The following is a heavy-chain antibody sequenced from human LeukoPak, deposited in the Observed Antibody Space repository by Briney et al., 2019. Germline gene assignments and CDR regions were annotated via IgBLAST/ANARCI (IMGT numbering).Heavy chain of an antibody. V-gene: IGHV1-69*13. CDR2: IIPIFGTA. CDR3: ARSDIDYDFWSGYYSYYYYGMDV. CDR1: GYTFTGYY. Sequence: SVKVSCKASGYTFTGYYMHWVRQAPGQGLEWMGGIIPIFGTANYAQKFQGRVTITADESTSTAYMELSSLRSEDTAVYYCARSDIDYDFWSGYYSYYYYGMDVWGQGTTVTVSS. J-gene: IGHJ6*02. D-gene: IGHD3-3*01.